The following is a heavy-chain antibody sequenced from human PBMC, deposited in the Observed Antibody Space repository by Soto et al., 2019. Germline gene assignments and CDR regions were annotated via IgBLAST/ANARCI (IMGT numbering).Heavy chain of an antibody. CDR3: WGYVRSSSGGVYGMDV. D-gene: IGHD6-6*01. V-gene: IGHV3-64D*08. CDR2: ISSNGGST. J-gene: IGHJ6*02. CDR1: GFTFSSYA. Sequence: PGGSLRLSCSASGFTFSSYAMHWVRQAPGKGLEYVSAISSNGGSTYYADSVKGRFTISRDNSKNTLYLQMSSLRAEDTAVYYCWGYVRSSSGGVYGMDVWGQGTTVTVSS.